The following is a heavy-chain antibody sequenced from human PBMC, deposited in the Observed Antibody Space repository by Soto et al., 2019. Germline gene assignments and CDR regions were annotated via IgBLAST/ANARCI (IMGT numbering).Heavy chain of an antibody. CDR1: GFTFSSYG. CDR3: ARGTRLRGVIIKDAFDI. Sequence: QVQLVESGGGVVQPGRSLRLSCAASGFTFSSYGMHWVRQAPGKGLEWVAVIWYDGSNRYYADSVKGRFTISRDNSKITLYLQMNSLRAEDTAVYYCARGTRLRGVIIKDAFDIWGQGTMVTVSS. J-gene: IGHJ3*02. D-gene: IGHD3-10*01. CDR2: IWYDGSNR. V-gene: IGHV3-33*01.